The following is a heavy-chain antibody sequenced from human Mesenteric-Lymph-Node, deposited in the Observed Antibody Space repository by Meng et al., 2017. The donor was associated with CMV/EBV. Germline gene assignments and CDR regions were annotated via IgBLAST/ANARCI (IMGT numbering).Heavy chain of an antibody. D-gene: IGHD3-10*01. CDR2: ISAHYGDT. V-gene: IGHV1-18*01. Sequence: YPFSNYGISWVRQAPGQGLEWMGWISAHYGDTNYAQTFQDRVTMTTDTSTGTAYMELRTLRSDDTAVYYCARDRRVVLWFGESTSGDYWGQGTLVTVSS. J-gene: IGHJ4*02. CDR1: YPFSNYG. CDR3: ARDRRVVLWFGESTSGDY.